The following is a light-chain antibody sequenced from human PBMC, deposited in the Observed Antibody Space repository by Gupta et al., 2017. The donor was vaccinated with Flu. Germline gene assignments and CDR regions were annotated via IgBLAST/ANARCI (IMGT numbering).Light chain of an antibody. Sequence: DFQLTQSPSSVSAAVGDRVTITCRASQGISSYSARYQQKPGKAPKLLIYGASMLQSGAPSRFSGSGSGTDFTRTISSLQPEDCATYFCQQTNSFPLTFGGGTEVEIK. V-gene: IGKV1-12*01. CDR1: QGISSY. CDR3: QQTNSFPLT. CDR2: GAS. J-gene: IGKJ4*01.